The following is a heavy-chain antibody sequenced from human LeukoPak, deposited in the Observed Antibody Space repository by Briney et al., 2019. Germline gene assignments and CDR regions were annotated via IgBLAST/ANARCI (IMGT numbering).Heavy chain of an antibody. CDR2: INHSGST. V-gene: IGHV4-34*01. J-gene: IGHJ4*02. D-gene: IGHD3-10*01. Sequence: SETLSLTRAVYGGSFSGYYWSWIRQPPGKGLEWIGEINHSGSTNYNPSLKSRVTISVDASKNQFSLKLSSVTAADTAVYYCASRSGSYYNDYWDQGTLVTVSS. CDR1: GGSFSGYY. CDR3: ASRSGSYYNDY.